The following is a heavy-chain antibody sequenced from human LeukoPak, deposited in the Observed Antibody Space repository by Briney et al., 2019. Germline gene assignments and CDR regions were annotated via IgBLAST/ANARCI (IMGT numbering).Heavy chain of an antibody. CDR3: AKDRGYYYDSSGYLTGDGY. CDR1: GFAFDNYW. J-gene: IGHJ4*02. V-gene: IGHV3-7*03. D-gene: IGHD3-22*01. CDR2: IKEDGTEK. Sequence: PGGSLRLSCIGSGFAFDNYWMSWVRQAPGKGLEWLAKIKEDGTEKYYVDSVKGRFTISRANAKNSLFLQMDSLRAEDTAVYYCAKDRGYYYDSSGYLTGDGYWGQGTLVTVSS.